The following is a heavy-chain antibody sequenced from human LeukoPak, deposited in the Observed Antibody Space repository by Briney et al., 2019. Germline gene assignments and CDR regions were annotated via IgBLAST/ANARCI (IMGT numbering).Heavy chain of an antibody. V-gene: IGHV3-23*01. D-gene: IGHD1-26*01. J-gene: IGHJ2*01. CDR1: GFTFSNYD. Sequence: GGSLRLSCAASGFTFSNYDMSWVRQAPGSGLEWVSGITGSGGSTYYADSVKGRFTVSRDNSKTTLYLQMNSLRAEDTAVYYCAKGNWGERLDWYFDLWGRGTLVTVSS. CDR3: AKGNWGERLDWYFDL. CDR2: ITGSGGST.